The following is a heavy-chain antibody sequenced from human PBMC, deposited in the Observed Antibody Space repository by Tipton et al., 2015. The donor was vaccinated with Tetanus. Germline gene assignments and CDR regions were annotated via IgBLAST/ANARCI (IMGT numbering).Heavy chain of an antibody. J-gene: IGHJ3*02. CDR1: GYMFSSHW. V-gene: IGHV5-51*01. Sequence: QLVQSGAEVKQPGESLKISCKGSGYMFSSHWIGWVRQVPGKGPECMGIIYPGDSDIRYSPSFQGQVTISADSGKSTSTAYLQWSSLRASDTAMYYCASRGGIGSHDAFDIWGQGTMVTVSS. CDR2: IYPGDSDI. CDR3: ASRGGIGSHDAFDI. D-gene: IGHD3-16*01.